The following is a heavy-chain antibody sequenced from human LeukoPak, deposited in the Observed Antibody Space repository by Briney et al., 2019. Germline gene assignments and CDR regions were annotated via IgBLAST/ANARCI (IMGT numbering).Heavy chain of an antibody. D-gene: IGHD3-10*01. V-gene: IGHV1-2*02. CDR2: VNPNNGDT. Sequence: GASVKVSCKASGYTFTGYYMHWVRQAPGQGLEWVGLVNPNNGDTKYAQKFQGRVTMTRDTSVNTAFMELSRLGSDGTAVYYCARDSRVTNGDYWGQGTLVTVSS. J-gene: IGHJ4*02. CDR1: GYTFTGYY. CDR3: ARDSRVTNGDY.